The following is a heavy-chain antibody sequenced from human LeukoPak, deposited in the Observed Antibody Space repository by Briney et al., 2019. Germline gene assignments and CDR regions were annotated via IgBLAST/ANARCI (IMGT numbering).Heavy chain of an antibody. Sequence: GGSLRLSCAASGFPFSSYAMTWVRQAPGKGLEWVSSISGDGATTYHADSVKGRFTISRDNSKNTLYLQMNSLRAEDTAVYYCAKGGFITMIVVVMLAFDIWGQGKMVTVSS. D-gene: IGHD3-22*01. J-gene: IGHJ3*02. CDR2: ISGDGATT. CDR3: AKGGFITMIVVVMLAFDI. CDR1: GFPFSSYA. V-gene: IGHV3-23*01.